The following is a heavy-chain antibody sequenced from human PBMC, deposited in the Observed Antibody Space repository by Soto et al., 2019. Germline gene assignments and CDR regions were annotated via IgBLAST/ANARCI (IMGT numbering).Heavy chain of an antibody. CDR1: GYTFTSYD. CDR2: MNPNSGNT. CDR3: AREEDYGGNRYWYFDL. V-gene: IGHV1-8*01. Sequence: ASVKVSCKASGYTFTSYDINWVRQATGQGLEWMGWMNPNSGNTGYAQKFQGRVTMTRNTSISTAYMELSSLRSEDTAVYYCAREEDYGGNRYWYFDLWGRGTLVTVS. J-gene: IGHJ2*01. D-gene: IGHD4-17*01.